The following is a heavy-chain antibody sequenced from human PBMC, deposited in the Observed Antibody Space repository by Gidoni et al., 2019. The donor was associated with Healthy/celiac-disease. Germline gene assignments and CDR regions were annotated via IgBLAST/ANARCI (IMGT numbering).Heavy chain of an antibody. V-gene: IGHV3-20*01. CDR1: GFTFVDYG. D-gene: IGHD6-13*01. Sequence: EVQLVESGGGVVRPGGSLRLSCAASGFTFVDYGMSWVRQAPGKGLVWVSGINWNGGSTGYADSVKGRFTISRDNAKNSLYLQMNSLRAEDTALYHCARAGSSRPYYYYYGMDVWGQGTTVTVSS. CDR2: INWNGGST. CDR3: ARAGSSRPYYYYYGMDV. J-gene: IGHJ6*02.